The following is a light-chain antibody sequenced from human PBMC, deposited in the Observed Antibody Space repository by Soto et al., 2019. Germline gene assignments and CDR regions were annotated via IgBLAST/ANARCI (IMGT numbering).Light chain of an antibody. Sequence: AIQMTQSPSSLSASVGDRVTMTCRASQGINNELAWYQQKPGKAPKLLIYAASNLHSGVPSRFSGSGSGTDFALTISSLQREDFATYFCLRDYNYPRTFGQGTKVE. J-gene: IGKJ1*01. CDR3: LRDYNYPRT. V-gene: IGKV1-6*01. CDR2: AAS. CDR1: QGINNE.